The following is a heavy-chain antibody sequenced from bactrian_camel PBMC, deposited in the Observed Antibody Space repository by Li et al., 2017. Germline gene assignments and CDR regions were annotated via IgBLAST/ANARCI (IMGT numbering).Heavy chain of an antibody. J-gene: IGHJ4*01. CDR2: IGFDNKIT. V-gene: IGHV3-2*01. D-gene: IGHD6*01. CDR1: GFLISSYP. Sequence: HVQLVESGGGLGQPGGSLSLSCVVSGFLISSYPMTWVRQAPGKGLEWVSSIGFDNKITYYTNSVKGRFTISRDNAKNTVYLQMNSLKSEETALYYCATDLGGSWYWYNYWGLGTQVTVS. CDR3: ATDLGGSWYWYNY.